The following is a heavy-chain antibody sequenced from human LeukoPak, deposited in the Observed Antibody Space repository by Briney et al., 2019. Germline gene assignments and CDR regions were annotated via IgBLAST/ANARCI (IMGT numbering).Heavy chain of an antibody. CDR3: AKDRISYGVNSFDL. CDR2: ISGSGGST. Sequence: GGSLRLSCAASGFTFSSYAMHWVRQAPGKGLEWVSAISGSGGSTYYADSVKGRFTISRDNSKNTLYLQMNSLRAEDTAVYYCAKDRISYGVNSFDLWGRGTLVTVSS. CDR1: GFTFSSYA. V-gene: IGHV3-23*01. D-gene: IGHD4-17*01. J-gene: IGHJ2*01.